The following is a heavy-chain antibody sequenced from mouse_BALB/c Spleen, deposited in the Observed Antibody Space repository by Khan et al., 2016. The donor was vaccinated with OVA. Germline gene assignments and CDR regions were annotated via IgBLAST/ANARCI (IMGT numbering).Heavy chain of an antibody. J-gene: IGHJ1*01. D-gene: IGHD1-1*02. CDR2: ISSGSSSI. Sequence: EVELVESGGGLVQPGGSRKLSCAASGFTFSSFGMHWVRQAPEKGLEWVAYISSGSSSIYYADTVTGRFTIYRDNPKNTLFLQMTSLRSEDTAMYYCAREDYGQWYFDVWGAGTTVTVSS. CDR1: GFTFSSFG. V-gene: IGHV5-17*02. CDR3: AREDYGQWYFDV.